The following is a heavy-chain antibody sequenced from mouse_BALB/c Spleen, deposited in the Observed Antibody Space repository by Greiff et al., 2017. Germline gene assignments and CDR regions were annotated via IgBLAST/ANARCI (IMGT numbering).Heavy chain of an antibody. CDR3: ARSSDYDRNAMDY. CDR2: INPSTGYT. Sequence: VQLQQSGAELAKPGASVKMSCKASGYTFTSYWMHWVKQRPGQGLEWIGYINPSTGYTEYNQKFKDKATLTADKSSSTAYMQLSSLTSEDSAVYYCARSSDYDRNAMDYWGQGTSVTVSS. D-gene: IGHD2-4*01. J-gene: IGHJ4*01. V-gene: IGHV1-7*01. CDR1: GYTFTSYW.